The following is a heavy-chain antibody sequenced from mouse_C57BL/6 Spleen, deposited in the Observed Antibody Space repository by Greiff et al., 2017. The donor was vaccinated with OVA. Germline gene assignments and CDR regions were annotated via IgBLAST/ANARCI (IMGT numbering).Heavy chain of an antibody. CDR2: IWSGGST. Sequence: QVQLQQSGPGLVQPSQSLSITCTASGFSLTSYGVHWVRQSPGKGLEWLGVIWSGGSTDYNAAFISRLSISKDNSKSQVFFKMKSLQADDTAIYYYARNRGDYDVGAMDYWGQGTSVTVSS. J-gene: IGHJ4*01. V-gene: IGHV2-2*01. CDR1: GFSLTSYG. CDR3: ARNRGDYDVGAMDY. D-gene: IGHD2-4*01.